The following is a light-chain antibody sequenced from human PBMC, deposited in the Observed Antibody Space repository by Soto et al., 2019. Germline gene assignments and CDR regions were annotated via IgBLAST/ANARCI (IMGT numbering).Light chain of an antibody. CDR1: ESVSTN. Sequence: EIEMTQSPAALSLALGERVTLSCRASESVSTNLAWYQQKAGQXXRXXXXGXXTRATGIPARFSGSGSGTEFTLTISGLQSEDFAVYYCQQYSIWRTFGQGTKVDIK. V-gene: IGKV3-15*01. CDR3: QQYSIWRT. CDR2: GXX. J-gene: IGKJ1*01.